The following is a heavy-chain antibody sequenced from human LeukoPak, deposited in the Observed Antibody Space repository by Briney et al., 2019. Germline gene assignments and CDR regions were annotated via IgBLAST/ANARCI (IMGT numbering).Heavy chain of an antibody. CDR3: ARGAYYGD. CDR1: GFTFTTYS. J-gene: IGHJ4*02. V-gene: IGHV3-23*01. Sequence: WGSLRLSCEASGFTFTTYSMTWVRQAPGKGLEWVSTISGSGDSTYYADSVKGRFTISRDNSKNTLYLQMSSLRVDDTAVYYCARGAYYGDWGQGTLVTVSS. D-gene: IGHD3-3*01. CDR2: ISGSGDST.